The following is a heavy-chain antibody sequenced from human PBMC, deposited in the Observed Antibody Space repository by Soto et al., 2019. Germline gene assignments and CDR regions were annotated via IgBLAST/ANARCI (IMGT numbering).Heavy chain of an antibody. Sequence: GGSLRLSCAASGFTVSSNYLSWVRQAPGKGLEWVSVIFSADNTHYADSVKGRFTISRDNSKNTVFLQMNSLRAEDTAVYYCAITGAGYYIVWGQGTPVTVCS. D-gene: IGHD3-3*01. J-gene: IGHJ4*02. CDR3: AITGAGYYIV. V-gene: IGHV3-53*01. CDR2: IFSADNT. CDR1: GFTVSSNY.